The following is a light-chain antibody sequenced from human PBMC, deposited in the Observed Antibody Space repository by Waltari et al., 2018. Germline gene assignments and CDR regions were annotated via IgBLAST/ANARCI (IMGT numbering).Light chain of an antibody. V-gene: IGKV1-33*01. CDR2: DAS. CDR3: QQYENLPLT. Sequence: DIQMPQFPSSLSASVAARVTITSQASHNIHDHLNWFQQKPGKAPKLLIYDASVLEAGVPSRFSGGGSGTHFTFTITNLQPDDFGTYYCQQYENLPLTFGGGTKVDI. CDR1: HNIHDH. J-gene: IGKJ4*01.